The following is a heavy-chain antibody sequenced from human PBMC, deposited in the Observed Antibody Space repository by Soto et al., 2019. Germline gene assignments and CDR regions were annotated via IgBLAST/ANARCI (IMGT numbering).Heavy chain of an antibody. J-gene: IGHJ4*02. Sequence: GESLKIPCKGSGYSFSSYWISWVRQMPGKGPEWMGRIDPSDSYTNYSPSFRGHVTISADKSISTAYLHWSSLKASDTAMFYCARHYCSSTSCSLNFDHWGQGTLVTAPQ. CDR2: IDPSDSYT. V-gene: IGHV5-10-1*01. D-gene: IGHD2-2*01. CDR1: GYSFSSYW. CDR3: ARHYCSSTSCSLNFDH.